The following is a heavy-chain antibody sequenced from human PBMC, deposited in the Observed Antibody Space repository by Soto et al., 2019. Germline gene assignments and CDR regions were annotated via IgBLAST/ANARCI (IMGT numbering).Heavy chain of an antibody. CDR1: GFTFSSYA. Sequence: PGGSLRLSCAASGFTFSSYAMSWVRQAPGKGLEWVSAISGSGGSTYYADSVKGRFTISRDNSKNTLYLQMNSLRAEDTAVYYCAKCLKGTRLIAVAGAFDIWGQGTMVTVSS. CDR2: ISGSGGST. J-gene: IGHJ3*02. V-gene: IGHV3-23*01. CDR3: AKCLKGTRLIAVAGAFDI. D-gene: IGHD6-19*01.